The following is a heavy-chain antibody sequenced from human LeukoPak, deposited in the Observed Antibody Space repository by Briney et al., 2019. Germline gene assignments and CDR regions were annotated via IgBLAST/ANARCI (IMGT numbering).Heavy chain of an antibody. CDR1: GGSLSGYY. V-gene: IGHV4-34*01. D-gene: IGHD6-19*01. CDR3: ARGGRRAVAGTGIDY. CDR2: INHSGST. Sequence: SETLSLTCAVYGGSLSGYYWSWIRQPPGKGLEWIGEINHSGSTNYNPSLKSRVTISVDTSKNQFPLKLSSVTAADTAVYYCARGGRRAVAGTGIDYWGQGTLVTVSS. J-gene: IGHJ4*02.